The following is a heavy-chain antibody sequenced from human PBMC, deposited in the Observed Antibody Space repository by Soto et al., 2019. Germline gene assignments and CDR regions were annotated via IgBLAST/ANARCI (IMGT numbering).Heavy chain of an antibody. J-gene: IGHJ6*03. CDR1: GASISGYH. D-gene: IGHD2-2*01. V-gene: IGHV4-59*01. CDR2: IYYSGRA. CDR3: AAAVPAEYVFPYYYMDV. Sequence: QVQLQESGPGLVKPSETLSLTCTVSGASISGYHWSWIRQTPGKGLAWIGYIYYSGRANYNPSLKRRVTFSVDTSKNQVSLKLRSVTAADTGVYYCAAAVPAEYVFPYYYMDVWGKGTTVTVSS.